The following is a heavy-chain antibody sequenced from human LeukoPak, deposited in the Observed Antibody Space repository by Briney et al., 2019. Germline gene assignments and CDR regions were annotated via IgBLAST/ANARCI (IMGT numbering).Heavy chain of an antibody. V-gene: IGHV3-23*01. J-gene: IGHJ3*02. D-gene: IGHD1-1*01. CDR1: GFTLSSYA. Sequence: PGASLRLSCAASGFTLSSYAMSWVRQAPGKGLEWVSAISGSGGSTYYADSVKGRFTISRDNSKNTLYLQMNSLGAEDTAVYYCAKGRRNWNHDAFDIWGQGTMVTVSS. CDR2: ISGSGGST. CDR3: AKGRRNWNHDAFDI.